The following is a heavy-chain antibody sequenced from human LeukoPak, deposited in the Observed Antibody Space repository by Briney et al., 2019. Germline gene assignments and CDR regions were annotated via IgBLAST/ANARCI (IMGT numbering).Heavy chain of an antibody. CDR1: GGSISSSSYY. V-gene: IGHV4-39*01. J-gene: IGHJ4*02. Sequence: SETLSLTCTVSGGSISSSSYYWGWIRQPPGKGLEWIGSIYYSGSTYYNPSLKSRDTISVDTSKNQFSLKLSSVTAADTAVYYCARLYSSSSVVDYWGQGTLVTVSS. CDR3: ARLYSSSSVVDY. D-gene: IGHD6-6*01. CDR2: IYYSGST.